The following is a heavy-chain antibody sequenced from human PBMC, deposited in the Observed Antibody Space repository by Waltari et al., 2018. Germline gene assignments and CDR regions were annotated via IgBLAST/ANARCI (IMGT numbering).Heavy chain of an antibody. V-gene: IGHV4-38-2*01. D-gene: IGHD3-3*01. CDR3: ARGQQRNYDFWSGYYSANWFDP. CDR1: GYSISSGYY. CDR2: IYHSGST. J-gene: IGHJ5*02. Sequence: QVQLQESGPGLVKPSETLSLTCAVSGYSISSGYYWGWIRQPPGKGLEWIGSIYHSGSTYLHPSLKRRVTISVDTSKNQFSLKLSSVTAADTAVYYCARGQQRNYDFWSGYYSANWFDPWGQGTLVTVSS.